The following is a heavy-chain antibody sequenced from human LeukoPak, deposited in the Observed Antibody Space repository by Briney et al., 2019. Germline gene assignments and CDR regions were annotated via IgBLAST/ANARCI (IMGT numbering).Heavy chain of an antibody. D-gene: IGHD3-22*01. CDR1: GYTFIAYY. Sequence: ASVKVSCKASGYTFIAYYMHWVRQAPGQGLEWMGIINPNGGSTSYAQKFQGRVTMTRDMSTNTVYMALSSLKSEDTAVYSCARSGDSSGYYGAYYFDYWGQGTLVTVSS. CDR2: INPNGGST. CDR3: ARSGDSSGYYGAYYFDY. V-gene: IGHV1-46*01. J-gene: IGHJ4*02.